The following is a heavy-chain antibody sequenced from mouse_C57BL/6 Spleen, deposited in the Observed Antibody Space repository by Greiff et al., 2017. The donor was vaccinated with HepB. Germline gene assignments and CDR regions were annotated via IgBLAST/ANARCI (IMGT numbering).Heavy chain of an antibody. CDR1: GFTFSSYG. V-gene: IGHV5-6*01. D-gene: IGHD2-2*01. CDR2: ISSGGSYT. CDR3: ARHHSRSTRVSDWYFDV. J-gene: IGHJ1*03. Sequence: DVQLVESGGDLVKPGGSLKLSCAASGFTFSSYGMSWVRQTPDKRLEWVATISSGGSYTYYPDSVKGRFTISRDNAKNTLYLQMSSLKSEDTAMYYCARHHSRSTRVSDWYFDVWGKGTTVTVSS.